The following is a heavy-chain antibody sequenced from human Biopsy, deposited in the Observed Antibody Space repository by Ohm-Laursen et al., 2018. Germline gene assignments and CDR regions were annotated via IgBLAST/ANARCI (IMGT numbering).Heavy chain of an antibody. J-gene: IGHJ4*02. D-gene: IGHD2-15*01. CDR2: INQAGTT. V-gene: IGHV4-34*08. CDR3: GNEVHGRDY. CDR1: GQTFSDYQ. Sequence: SETLSLTCAVFGQTFSDYQWSWIRQPPGKGLEWIGQINQAGTTNYNPSPNSRVSISADASKYEFSLRLTSVTAADTAVYLCGNEVHGRDYWGRGAQVTVSS.